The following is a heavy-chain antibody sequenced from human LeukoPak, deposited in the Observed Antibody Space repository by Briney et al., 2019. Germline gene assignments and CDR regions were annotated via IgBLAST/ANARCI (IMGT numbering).Heavy chain of an antibody. Sequence: HPGRSLRLSCAASGITFNSYAMHWVRQAPGKGLEWVAVISHDGSNRYYGDSVKGQFTISRDNSKNTLFLQMDSLRAEDTAVYYCASGYTYYYGSGSYHWGQGTLVTVSS. J-gene: IGHJ4*02. CDR1: GITFNSYA. V-gene: IGHV3-30*04. CDR2: ISHDGSNR. CDR3: ASGYTYYYGSGSYH. D-gene: IGHD3-10*01.